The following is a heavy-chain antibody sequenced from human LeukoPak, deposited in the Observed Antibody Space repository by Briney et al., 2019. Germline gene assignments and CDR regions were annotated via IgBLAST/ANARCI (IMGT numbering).Heavy chain of an antibody. CDR1: GFTFSKYP. D-gene: IGHD3-22*01. CDR2: ISYDVGSNT. J-gene: IGHJ4*02. CDR3: TTETSDYYDSSGYYYSLDY. Sequence: PGGSLRLSCAASGFTFSKYPMHWVRQAPGQGLEWVAVISYDVGSNTYYADSVKGRFTISRDDSKNTLYLQMNSLKTEDTAVYYCTTETSDYYDSSGYYYSLDYRGQGTLVTVSS. V-gene: IGHV3-30-3*01.